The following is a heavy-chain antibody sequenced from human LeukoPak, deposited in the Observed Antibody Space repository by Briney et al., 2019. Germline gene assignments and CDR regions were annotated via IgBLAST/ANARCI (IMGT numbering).Heavy chain of an antibody. V-gene: IGHV3-21*01. CDR1: GGTFSSYN. Sequence: GSLRLSCAASGGTFSSYNMHWVRQAPGKGLEWVSSISSGGHYIYYADSVKGRFTISRDNAKNSLYLQVNSLRAEDTAVYYCARALKAFDCWGQGTLVTASS. CDR2: ISSGGHYI. CDR3: ARALKAFDC. J-gene: IGHJ4*02.